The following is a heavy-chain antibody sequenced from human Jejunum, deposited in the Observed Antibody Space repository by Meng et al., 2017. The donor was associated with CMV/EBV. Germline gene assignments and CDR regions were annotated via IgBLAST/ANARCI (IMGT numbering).Heavy chain of an antibody. Sequence: FTFSSYSRPSIRQAPGKGLEWVSSISSGSVDIFYADSVRGRFTISRDNTKNSLYLQMNSLGAEDTAVYYCARALHCSNPNCNDPAYWGQGTLVTVSS. CDR3: ARALHCSNPNCNDPAY. CDR2: ISSGSVDI. CDR1: FTFSSYS. J-gene: IGHJ4*02. V-gene: IGHV3-21*01. D-gene: IGHD2-2*01.